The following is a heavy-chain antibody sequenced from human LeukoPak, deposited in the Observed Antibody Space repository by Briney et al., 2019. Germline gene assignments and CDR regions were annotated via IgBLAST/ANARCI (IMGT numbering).Heavy chain of an antibody. CDR2: ISAYNGNT. V-gene: IGHV1-18*01. J-gene: IGHJ4*02. CDR3: ARAYYYDSSGYWKSYFDY. CDR1: GGTFSSYA. D-gene: IGHD3-22*01. Sequence: ASVKVSCKASGGTFSSYAISWVRQAPGQGLEWMGWISAYNGNTNYAQKLQGRVTMTTDTSTSTAYMELRSLRSDDTAVYYCARAYYYDSSGYWKSYFDYWGQGTLVTVSS.